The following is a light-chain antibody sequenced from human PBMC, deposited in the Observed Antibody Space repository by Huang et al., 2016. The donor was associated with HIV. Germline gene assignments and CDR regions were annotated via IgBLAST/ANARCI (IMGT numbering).Light chain of an antibody. CDR1: QNINTW. V-gene: IGKV1-5*03. CDR3: QQYNTYLYT. Sequence: DIQMTQSPSTLSASVGDRVTITCRASQNINTWLAWYQQKPGKAPNLLIYRASSLPSGVPSRFTGSGSGTEFTLTITSLQPDDLATYYCQQYNTYLYTFGQGTKLEIK. CDR2: RAS. J-gene: IGKJ2*01.